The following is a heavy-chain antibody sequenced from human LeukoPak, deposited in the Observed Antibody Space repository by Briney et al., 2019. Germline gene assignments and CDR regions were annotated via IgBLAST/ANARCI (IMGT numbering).Heavy chain of an antibody. CDR1: VFTFSGYA. Sequence: PGGSLRLSCAASVFTFSGYAMSWVRQAPGKGLEWVSSISGSGGSTYYADSVKGRFTISRDNSKNTLYLQMNSLRDEDTAVYYCAKDSSGYYRPFDYWGQGTLVTVSS. CDR2: ISGSGGST. J-gene: IGHJ4*02. D-gene: IGHD3-22*01. V-gene: IGHV3-23*01. CDR3: AKDSSGYYRPFDY.